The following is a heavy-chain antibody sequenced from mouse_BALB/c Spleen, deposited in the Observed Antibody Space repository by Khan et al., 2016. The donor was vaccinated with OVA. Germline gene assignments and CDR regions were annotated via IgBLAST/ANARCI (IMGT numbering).Heavy chain of an antibody. CDR1: GYTFINYW. CDR3: ARRGLRWDFDY. CDR2: INPSTGYT. D-gene: IGHD1-1*01. Sequence: QVQLQQSGAEPAKPGASVKMSCKASGYTFINYWILWVKQRPGQGLEWIGYINPSTGYTEYNQNFKDKATLIADKSSSTAYMQLSSLTSEDSAVYYCARRGLRWDFDYWGQGTTLTVSS. J-gene: IGHJ2*01. V-gene: IGHV1-7*01.